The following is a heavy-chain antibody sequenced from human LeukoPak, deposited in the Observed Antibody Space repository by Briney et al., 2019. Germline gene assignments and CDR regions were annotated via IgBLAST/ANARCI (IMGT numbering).Heavy chain of an antibody. V-gene: IGHV4-39*07. J-gene: IGHJ4*02. CDR2: LSYSGST. CDR1: GGSISGTSYY. D-gene: IGHD5-12*01. CDR3: ARGGSGYYIAVFDY. Sequence: SETLSLTCTVSGGSISGTSYYWGWIRQPPGKGLEWIGSLSYSGSTYCNPSLKSRVTISVDTSKTHLSLRLSSVTAADTAVYYCARGGSGYYIAVFDYRGQGTLVTVSS.